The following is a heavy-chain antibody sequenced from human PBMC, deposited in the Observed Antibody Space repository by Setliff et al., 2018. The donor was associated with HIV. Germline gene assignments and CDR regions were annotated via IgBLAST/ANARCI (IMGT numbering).Heavy chain of an antibody. Sequence: SETLSLTCSVSSGSISSTNYYWGWIRQPPGKGLEWIGTIHYSGSTYYNPSLKSRVTISVDTSKNQFSLKLISVTAADTAVYYCARGEPPASRSGLLYWGQGMLVTVSS. D-gene: IGHD3-22*01. CDR3: ARGEPPASRSGLLY. J-gene: IGHJ4*02. V-gene: IGHV4-39*07. CDR1: SGSISSTNYY. CDR2: IHYSGST.